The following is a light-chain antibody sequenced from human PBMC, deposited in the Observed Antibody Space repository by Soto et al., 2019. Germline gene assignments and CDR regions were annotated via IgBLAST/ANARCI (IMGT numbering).Light chain of an antibody. V-gene: IGKV3-11*01. CDR2: DAS. J-gene: IGKJ4*01. CDR3: QQANSFPLT. CDR1: QSVSSY. Sequence: EIVLTQSPATLSLSPGERATLSCRASQSVSSYLAWYQQKPGQAPRLLIYDASNRATGIPARFSGSGSGTDFILTISSLQPEDFATYYCQQANSFPLTFGGGTRVEI.